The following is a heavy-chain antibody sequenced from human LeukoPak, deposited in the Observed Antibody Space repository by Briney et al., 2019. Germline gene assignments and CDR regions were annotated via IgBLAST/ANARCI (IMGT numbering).Heavy chain of an antibody. CDR2: INSDGSST. V-gene: IGHV3-74*01. D-gene: IGHD2-2*02. CDR3: GRIARTTAIYTD. CDR1: GFTFSSYY. Sequence: GGSLRLSCAASGFTFSSYYMHWVRQAPGKGLVWVSNINSDGSSTSYADSVKGRFTISRDNGKNTLYLQMNSLTADDTAVEYYGRIARTTAIYTDWGQGALVTVSS. J-gene: IGHJ4*02.